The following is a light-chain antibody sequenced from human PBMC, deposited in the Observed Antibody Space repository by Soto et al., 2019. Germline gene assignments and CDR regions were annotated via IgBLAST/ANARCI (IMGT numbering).Light chain of an antibody. Sequence: QSVLTQPASVSGSPGQSITISCTGTSSDVGAYNFVSWHQQHPGKAPKLMIYNVYDRPSGISYRFSGSKSGNTASLTISGLQGEDEADYYRSAYTVSRTYVSGTGTKVTVL. J-gene: IGLJ1*01. CDR3: SAYTVSRTYV. CDR1: SSDVGAYNF. V-gene: IGLV2-14*03. CDR2: NVY.